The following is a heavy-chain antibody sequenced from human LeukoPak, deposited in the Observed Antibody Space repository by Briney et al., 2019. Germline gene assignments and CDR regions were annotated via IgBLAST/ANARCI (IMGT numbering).Heavy chain of an antibody. D-gene: IGHD4-17*01. CDR3: AKGISSYGEPNWFDP. Sequence: GGSLRLSCAASGFTFSSYGMSWVHQAPGKGLEWVSAISGSGGSTYYADSVKGRFTISRDNSKNRLYLQMNSLRAEDTAVYYCAKGISSYGEPNWFDPWGQGTLVTVSS. V-gene: IGHV3-23*01. CDR2: ISGSGGST. J-gene: IGHJ5*02. CDR1: GFTFSSYG.